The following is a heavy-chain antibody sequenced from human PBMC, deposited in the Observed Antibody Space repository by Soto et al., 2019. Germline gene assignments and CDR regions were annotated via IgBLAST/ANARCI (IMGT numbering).Heavy chain of an antibody. CDR2: IWYDGSNK. J-gene: IGHJ4*02. V-gene: IGHV3-33*01. D-gene: IGHD3-22*01. CDR1: GFTFSSYG. Sequence: QVQLVESGGGVVQPGRSLRLSCAASGFTFSSYGMHWVRQAPGKGLEWVAVIWYDGSNKYYADSVKGRFTISRDNSKNTLYLQMNSLRAEDTAVYYCARDPIQPPPGADYYDSSGYYAPFDYWGQGTLVTVSS. CDR3: ARDPIQPPPGADYYDSSGYYAPFDY.